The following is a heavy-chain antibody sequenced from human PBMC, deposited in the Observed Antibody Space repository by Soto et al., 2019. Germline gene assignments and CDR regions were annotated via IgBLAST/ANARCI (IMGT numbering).Heavy chain of an antibody. Sequence: EVQLVESGGGLVQPGGSLRLSCAASGFTFSSYWMSWVRQAPGKGLEWVANIRQDGSDKYYVDSVKGRFTISRDNSKNSLYLQMYSLRAEHTAIYYCASPQQWLGQRGDFDYWGQGTLVTVSS. J-gene: IGHJ4*02. D-gene: IGHD6-19*01. CDR2: IRQDGSDK. CDR3: ASPQQWLGQRGDFDY. V-gene: IGHV3-7*05. CDR1: GFTFSSYW.